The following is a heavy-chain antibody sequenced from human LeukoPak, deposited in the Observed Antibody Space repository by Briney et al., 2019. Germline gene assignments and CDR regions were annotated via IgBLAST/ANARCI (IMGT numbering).Heavy chain of an antibody. J-gene: IGHJ4*02. V-gene: IGHV3-11*04. CDR1: GFTFSGYY. D-gene: IGHD3-22*01. CDR3: ASVPYYYDSSGYWGYFDY. CDR2: ISSSGSTI. Sequence: PGGSLRLSCAASGFTFSGYYVSWLRQAPGKGLEWVSYISSSGSTIYYADSVKGRYTISRGNAKNSLYLQMNSLRAEDTAVYFCASVPYYYDSSGYWGYFDYWGQGTLVTVSS.